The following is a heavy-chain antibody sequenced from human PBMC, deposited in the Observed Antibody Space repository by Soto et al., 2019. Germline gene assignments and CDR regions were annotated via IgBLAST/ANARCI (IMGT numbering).Heavy chain of an antibody. CDR3: ARGQRFSDWFDP. V-gene: IGHV4-4*07. D-gene: IGHD3-3*01. Sequence: SETLSLTCRVSGGTMNSYYWTWIRQPAGKGLEWIGRIYSSGSTKYNPSLQSRVTMSLDTSKNQFSLRLTSVTAADTAVYYCARGQRFSDWFDPWGQGTLVTVSS. CDR1: GGTMNSYY. CDR2: IYSSGST. J-gene: IGHJ5*02.